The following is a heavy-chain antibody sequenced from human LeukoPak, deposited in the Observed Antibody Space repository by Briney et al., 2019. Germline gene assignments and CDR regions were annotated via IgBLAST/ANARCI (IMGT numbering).Heavy chain of an antibody. CDR2: ISAYNGNT. J-gene: IGHJ4*02. D-gene: IGHD6-13*01. Sequence: GASVKVSCKTSGYTFTTYYIHWVRQAPGQGLEWMGWISAYNGNTNYAQKLQGRVTMTTDTSTSTAYMELRSLRSDDTAVYYCARPSSSSESGCFDYWGQGTLVTVSS. V-gene: IGHV1-18*01. CDR1: GYTFTTYY. CDR3: ARPSSSSESGCFDY.